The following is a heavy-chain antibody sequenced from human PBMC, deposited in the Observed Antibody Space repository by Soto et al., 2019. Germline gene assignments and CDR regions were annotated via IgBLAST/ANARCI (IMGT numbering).Heavy chain of an antibody. J-gene: IGHJ6*02. CDR1: GYTFTDYW. Sequence: GESLKISCKGSGYTFTDYWIGWVRQLPGKGLEWMGIIYPGDSDTRYSPSFQGHVTITVDKSTNTAYSQWNTLRASDTAMYYCARNISNLRSYYYAMDVWGQGTTVTVSS. V-gene: IGHV5-51*01. CDR2: IYPGDSDT. D-gene: IGHD3-3*01. CDR3: ARNISNLRSYYYAMDV.